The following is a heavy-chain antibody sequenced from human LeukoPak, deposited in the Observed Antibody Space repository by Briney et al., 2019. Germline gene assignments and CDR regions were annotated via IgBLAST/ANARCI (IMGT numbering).Heavy chain of an antibody. D-gene: IGHD3-10*01. CDR1: GDSY. CDR2: ISSSGSTT. CDR3: AIHKRSIYVGDLGLAD. V-gene: IGHV3-11*01. J-gene: IGHJ4*02. Sequence: PGGSLRLSCAPTGDSYMIWIRQAPGKGLEWISYISSSGSTTYYAGSVKGRFTISRDHAKNSVYLQMNSLRADDTAVYYCAIHKRSIYVGDLGLADWGQGTLVTVSS.